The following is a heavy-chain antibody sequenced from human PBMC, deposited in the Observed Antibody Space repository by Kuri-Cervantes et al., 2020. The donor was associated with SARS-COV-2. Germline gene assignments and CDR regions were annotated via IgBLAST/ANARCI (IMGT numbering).Heavy chain of an antibody. CDR2: IYYSGST. CDR3: ARTLDYYGSGTYCFDY. Sequence: SETLSPTCIVSGGSVSSGSHYWSWIRQPPGKGLEWIGYIYYSGSTKYNPSLKSRVPMSVDTSKNQFSLKLNSVTPADTAVYYCARTLDYYGSGTYCFDYWGQGTLVTVSS. J-gene: IGHJ4*02. V-gene: IGHV4-61*01. CDR1: GGSVSSGSHY. D-gene: IGHD3-10*01.